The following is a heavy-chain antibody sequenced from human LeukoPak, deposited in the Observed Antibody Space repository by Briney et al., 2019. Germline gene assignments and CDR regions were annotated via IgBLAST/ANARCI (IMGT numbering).Heavy chain of an antibody. Sequence: PGGSLRLSCAASGFTFDDYAMHWVRHAPGKGLDWVSGISWNSGRIGYADSVKGRFTISRDNAKDSLYLQMNSLRAEDTALYYCAKGDYYDSSGYYTYWGQGTLVTVSS. CDR1: GFTFDDYA. J-gene: IGHJ4*02. CDR2: ISWNSGRI. D-gene: IGHD3-22*01. CDR3: AKGDYYDSSGYYTY. V-gene: IGHV3-9*01.